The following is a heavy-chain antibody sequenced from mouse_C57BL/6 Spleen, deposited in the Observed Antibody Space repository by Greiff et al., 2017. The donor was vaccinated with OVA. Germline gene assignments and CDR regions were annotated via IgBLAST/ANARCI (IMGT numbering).Heavy chain of an antibody. J-gene: IGHJ4*01. CDR1: GFTFSDYG. CDR3: ARGYGTYAMDY. CDR2: ISSGSSTI. V-gene: IGHV5-17*01. Sequence: EVQGAESGGGLVKPGGSLKLSCAASGFTFSDYGMHWVRQAPEKGLEWVAYISSGSSTIYYADTVKGRFTISRDNAKNTLFLQMTSLRSEDTAMYYCARGYGTYAMDYWGQGTSVTVSS. D-gene: IGHD1-1*01.